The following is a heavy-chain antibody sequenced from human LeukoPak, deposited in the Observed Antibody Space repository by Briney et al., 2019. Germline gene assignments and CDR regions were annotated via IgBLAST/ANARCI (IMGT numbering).Heavy chain of an antibody. CDR3: ARHLIVVVPAAIWWFDP. CDR2: IYYSGST. V-gene: IGHV4-39*01. D-gene: IGHD2-2*01. CDR1: GGSISSGSYY. Sequence: SETLSLTCTVSGGSISSGSYYWGWIRQPPGKGLEWIGSIYYSGSTYYNPSLKSRVTISVDTSKNQFSLKLSSVTAADTAAYYCARHLIVVVPAAIWWFDPWGQGTLVTVSS. J-gene: IGHJ5*02.